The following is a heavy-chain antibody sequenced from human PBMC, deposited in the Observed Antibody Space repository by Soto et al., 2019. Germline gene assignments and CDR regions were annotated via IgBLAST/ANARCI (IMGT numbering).Heavy chain of an antibody. J-gene: IGHJ4*02. CDR3: AKDFLNRITMVRGGKPEVYYFDY. D-gene: IGHD3-10*01. CDR2: ISYDGSNK. CDR1: GFTFSSYG. Sequence: PGGSLRLSCAASGFTFSSYGMHWVRQAPGKGLEWVAVISYDGSNKYYADSVKGRLTISRDNSKNTLYLQMNSLRAEDTAVYYCAKDFLNRITMVRGGKPEVYYFDYWGQGTLVTVSS. V-gene: IGHV3-30*18.